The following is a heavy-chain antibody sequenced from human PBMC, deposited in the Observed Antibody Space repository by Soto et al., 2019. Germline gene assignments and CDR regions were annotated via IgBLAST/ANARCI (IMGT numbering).Heavy chain of an antibody. CDR2: IYPGDSDT. CDR3: ARHLVVPAAGYHYYYMDV. V-gene: IGHV5-51*01. CDR1: GYSFTSYW. J-gene: IGHJ6*03. D-gene: IGHD2-2*01. Sequence: RGESLKISCKGSGYSFTSYWIGWVRQMPGKGLEWMGIIYPGDSDTRYSPSFQGQVTISADKSISTAYLQWSSLKASDTAMYYCARHLVVPAAGYHYYYMDVWGKGTTVTVSS.